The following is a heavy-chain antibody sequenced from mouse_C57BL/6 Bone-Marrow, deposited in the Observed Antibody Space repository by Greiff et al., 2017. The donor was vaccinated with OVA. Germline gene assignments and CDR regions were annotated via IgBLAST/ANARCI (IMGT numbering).Heavy chain of an antibody. V-gene: IGHV1-81*01. CDR1: GYTFTSYG. Sequence: VQLQESGAELARPGASVKLSCKASGYTFTSYGISWVKQRTGQGLEWIGEIYPRSGNTYYNEKFKGKATLTADKSSSTAYMELRSLTSEDSAVYFCARSGYYGHYYAMDYWGQGTSVTVSS. J-gene: IGHJ4*01. CDR3: ARSGYYGHYYAMDY. D-gene: IGHD1-1*01. CDR2: IYPRSGNT.